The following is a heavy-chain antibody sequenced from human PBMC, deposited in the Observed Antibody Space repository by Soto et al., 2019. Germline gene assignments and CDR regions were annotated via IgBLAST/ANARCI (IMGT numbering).Heavy chain of an antibody. D-gene: IGHD1-1*01. CDR1: GFTFSTYD. Sequence: QVQLVESGGGVVQPGRSLRLTCAASGFTFSTYDMHWVRQAPGKGLEWVALLSYDGSSEYYADSVKGRFTISRDNSKNTLYLQMNSLRAEDTAVYFCARDRLLDTTARKLEYWGQGTLVTVS. V-gene: IGHV3-30*03. CDR3: ARDRLLDTTARKLEY. CDR2: LSYDGSSE. J-gene: IGHJ4*02.